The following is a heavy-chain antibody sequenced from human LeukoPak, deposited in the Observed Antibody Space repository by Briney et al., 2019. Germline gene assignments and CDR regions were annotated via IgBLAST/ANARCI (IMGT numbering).Heavy chain of an antibody. CDR3: ARYGSGWYAFDY. D-gene: IGHD6-19*01. J-gene: IGHJ4*02. V-gene: IGHV4-59*01. CDR1: GGSIINYF. Sequence: PSETLSLTCTVSGGSIINYFWSWIRQPPGKGLEWIGYFYYSGSTNYNPSLKSRVTISVDTSKNQFSLKLSSVTAADTAVYYCARYGSGWYAFDYWGQGTLVTVS. CDR2: FYYSGST.